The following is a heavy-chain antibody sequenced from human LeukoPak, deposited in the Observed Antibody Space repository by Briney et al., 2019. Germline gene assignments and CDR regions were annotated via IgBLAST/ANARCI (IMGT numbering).Heavy chain of an antibody. J-gene: IGHJ4*02. D-gene: IGHD3-22*01. CDR3: AKPRTSVVVITYDFDY. V-gene: IGHV3-23*01. CDR1: GFTFSSYA. CDR2: ISGSGGST. Sequence: GGSLRLSCAASGFTFSSYAMSWVRQAPGKGLEWVSAISGSGGSTYYADSVKGRFTISRDNSKNTLYLQMNSLRAEDTAVYYCAKPRTSVVVITYDFDYWGQGTLVTVSS.